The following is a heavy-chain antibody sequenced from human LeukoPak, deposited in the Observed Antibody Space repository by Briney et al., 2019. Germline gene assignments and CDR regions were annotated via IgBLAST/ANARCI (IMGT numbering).Heavy chain of an antibody. CDR1: GGSFSGYY. CDR2: INHSGST. D-gene: IGHD6-6*01. CDR3: AVIEYSSSSDFDY. Sequence: SETLSLTCAVYGGSFSGYYWSWIRQPPGKGLEWIGEINHSGSTNYNPSLKSRVTISVDTSKNQFSLKLTSVTAADTAVYHCAVIEYSSSSDFDYWGQGTLVTVSS. J-gene: IGHJ4*02. V-gene: IGHV4-34*01.